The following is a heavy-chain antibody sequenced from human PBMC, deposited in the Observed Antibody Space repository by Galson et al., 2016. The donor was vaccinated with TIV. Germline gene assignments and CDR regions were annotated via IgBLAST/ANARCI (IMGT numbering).Heavy chain of an antibody. V-gene: IGHV4-38-2*01. Sequence: LSLTCVVSGYSITSGKFWGWLRQPPGKGLEWLGSVYDGGSTYYNPSLKSRVTISVDISKNQFALNLISVTAADTAVYYCANAYWDYTNCYNGFDYWDQGTLVTGSP. CDR2: VYDGGST. J-gene: IGHJ4*02. CDR3: ANAYWDYTNCYNGFDY. CDR1: GYSITSGKF. D-gene: IGHD2-2*02.